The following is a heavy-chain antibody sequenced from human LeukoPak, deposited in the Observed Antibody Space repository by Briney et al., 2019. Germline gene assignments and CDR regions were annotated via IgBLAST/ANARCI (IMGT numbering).Heavy chain of an antibody. CDR2: IYYSGST. CDR1: GGSFSRYY. CDR3: ARGPYSYDSSGAFDI. D-gene: IGHD3-22*01. V-gene: IGHV4-34*01. J-gene: IGHJ3*02. Sequence: SETLSLTCAVYGGSFSRYYWTWIRQPPGKGLEWIGSIYYSGSTYYNPSLKSRVTISVDTSKNQFSLKLSSVTAADTAVYFCARGPYSYDSSGAFDIWGQGTMVTVSS.